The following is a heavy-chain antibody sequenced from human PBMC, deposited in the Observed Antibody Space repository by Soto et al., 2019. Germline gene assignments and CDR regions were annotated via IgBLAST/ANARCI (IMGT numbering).Heavy chain of an antibody. Sequence: SETLSLTCDVSGDTISTGGYTWAWIRQPPGKALEWIGHTYHSGNPYYNKSLKNRVTLSVDKSKNQLSLKLTSVAAADTAIYYCARVGHSSGWGPMGDYWGQGILVTVSS. CDR3: ARVGHSSGWGPMGDY. D-gene: IGHD6-19*01. CDR1: GDTISTGGYT. V-gene: IGHV4-30-2*01. J-gene: IGHJ4*02. CDR2: TYHSGNP.